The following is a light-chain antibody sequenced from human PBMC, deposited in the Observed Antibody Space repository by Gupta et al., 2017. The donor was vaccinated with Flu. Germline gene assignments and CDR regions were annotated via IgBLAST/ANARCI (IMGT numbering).Light chain of an antibody. CDR1: QRVTTRY. CDR2: GAS. CDR3: QQYGSTPLT. V-gene: IGKV3-20*01. J-gene: IGKJ4*01. Sequence: GTLSLSPGESATLSCRASQRVTTRYLAWYQQKPGQTPRLLIYGASNRATGIPGRFSGSGSGTDFTLIISRLEPEDFAVYYCQQYGSTPLTFGGGTKVEVK.